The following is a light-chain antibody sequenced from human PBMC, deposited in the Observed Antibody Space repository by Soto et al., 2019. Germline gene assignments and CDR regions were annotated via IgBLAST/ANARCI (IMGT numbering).Light chain of an antibody. Sequence: QAVVTQAPSASGTPGQRVTISCSGSSSNIGVNYVYWYQQVPGTAPKLLVFEDNQRPSGVPDRFSDSKSGTSAFLAISGLRSEDEADYYCAAWDNSLSGRVFGGGTKVTVL. CDR2: EDN. J-gene: IGLJ3*02. CDR1: SSNIGVNY. V-gene: IGLV1-47*01. CDR3: AAWDNSLSGRV.